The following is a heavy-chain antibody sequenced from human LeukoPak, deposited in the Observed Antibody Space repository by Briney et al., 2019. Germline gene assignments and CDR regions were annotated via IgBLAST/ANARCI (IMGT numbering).Heavy chain of an antibody. Sequence: TETLSLTCAVSGYSISSGYYWGWIRQPPGKGLEWIGSIYYSGSTYYNPSLKSRVTISVDTSKNQFSLKPSSVTAADTAVYYCARGKGNYYDSSGLDYWGQGTLVTVSS. CDR2: IYYSGST. V-gene: IGHV4-38-2*01. CDR3: ARGKGNYYDSSGLDY. D-gene: IGHD3-22*01. CDR1: GYSISSGYY. J-gene: IGHJ4*02.